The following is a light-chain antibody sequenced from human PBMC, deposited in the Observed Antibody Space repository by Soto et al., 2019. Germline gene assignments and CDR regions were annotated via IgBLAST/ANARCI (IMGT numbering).Light chain of an antibody. J-gene: IGLJ1*01. CDR2: EVS. CDR1: SSDVGGYNF. Sequence: QSALTQPASVFGSPGQSITISCTGTSSDVGGYNFVSWYQQHPGKAPKLMIYEVSSRPSEVSNRFSGSKSGNTASLTISGLQPEDEADYYCSSYTTSSTVVFGTGTKLTVL. CDR3: SSYTTSSTVV. V-gene: IGLV2-14*03.